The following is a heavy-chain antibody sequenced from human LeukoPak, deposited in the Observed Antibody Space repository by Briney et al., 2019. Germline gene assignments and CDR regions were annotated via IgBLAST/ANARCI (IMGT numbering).Heavy chain of an antibody. CDR1: GFTFSSYA. CDR2: ISGSGGST. V-gene: IGHV3-23*01. Sequence: GGSLRLSCAACGFTFSSYAMSWVRQPPGKGLELVSTISGSGGSTYDADSVKGRFTISRDNSKKTLYLQMNSLRAEDTAVYYCAKVADYYTSGSFLYWGQGTLVTVSS. D-gene: IGHD3-10*01. CDR3: AKVADYYTSGSFLY. J-gene: IGHJ4*02.